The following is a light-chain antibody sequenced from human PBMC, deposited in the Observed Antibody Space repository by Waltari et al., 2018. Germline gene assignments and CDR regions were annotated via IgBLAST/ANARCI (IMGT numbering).Light chain of an antibody. Sequence: SCRASQSISPYLAWYQQKPGQAPRLLIYGASSRATGIPDRFSGSGSGTDFTLSISSLEPEDFAVYYCQQYDSSVTFGPGTKVDIK. CDR3: QQYDSSVT. V-gene: IGKV3-20*01. CDR1: QSISPY. CDR2: GAS. J-gene: IGKJ3*01.